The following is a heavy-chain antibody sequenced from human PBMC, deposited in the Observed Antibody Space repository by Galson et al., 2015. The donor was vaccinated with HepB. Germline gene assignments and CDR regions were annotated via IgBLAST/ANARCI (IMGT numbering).Heavy chain of an antibody. Sequence: LRLSCAASGFTFSTNALSWVRRPPGRGLEWVSRVTSGGDYTYYANSVKGRFSISRDDYKNTLYLQMNDLRPDDTAVYYCVKGGRDCTGEACYRRTNWFDPWGQGTLVSVSS. V-gene: IGHV3-23*01. D-gene: IGHD2-8*02. CDR1: GFTFSTNA. J-gene: IGHJ5*02. CDR3: VKGGRDCTGEACYRRTNWFDP. CDR2: VTSGGDYT.